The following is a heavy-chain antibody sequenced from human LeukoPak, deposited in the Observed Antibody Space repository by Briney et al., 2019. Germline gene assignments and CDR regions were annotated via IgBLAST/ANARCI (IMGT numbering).Heavy chain of an antibody. J-gene: IGHJ4*02. D-gene: IGHD3-3*01. Sequence: SVKVSCKASGGTFSSYAISWVRQAPGQGLEWMGGIIPIFGTANYAQKFQGRVTITTDTSTSTAYMELRSLRSDDTAVYYCARDLNSRITIFGVPTGVFDYWGQGTLVTVSS. CDR2: IIPIFGTA. CDR3: ARDLNSRITIFGVPTGVFDY. V-gene: IGHV1-69*05. CDR1: GGTFSSYA.